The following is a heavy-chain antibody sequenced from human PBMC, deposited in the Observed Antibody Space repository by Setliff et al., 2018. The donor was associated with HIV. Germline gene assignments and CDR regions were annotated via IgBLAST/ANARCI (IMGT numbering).Heavy chain of an antibody. V-gene: IGHV4-4*07. J-gene: IGHJ3*02. CDR2: IYTSGST. CDR1: GGSISNYY. CDR3: ARRSAMIIMALDAFDI. Sequence: SETLSLTCTVSGGSISNYYWSWIRQPAGKGLEWIGRIYTSGSTNYNPSLKSRVTMSVDTSKNQFSLKLSSVTAADTAVYYCARRSAMIIMALDAFDIWGQGTMVTVSS. D-gene: IGHD3-22*01.